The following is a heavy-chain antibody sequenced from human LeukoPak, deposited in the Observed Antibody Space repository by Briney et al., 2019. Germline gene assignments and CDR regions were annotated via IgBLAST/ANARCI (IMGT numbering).Heavy chain of an antibody. CDR1: GGTFSSYA. V-gene: IGHV1-69*13. CDR2: IIPIFGTA. CDR3: ARLKTTVTGSYYYYGVDV. Sequence: GASVKVSCKASGGTFSSYAISWVRQAPGQGLEWMGGIIPIFGTANYAQKFQGRVTITADESTSTAYMELSSLRSEDTAVYYCARLKTTVTGSYYYYGVDVWGQGTTVTVSS. D-gene: IGHD4-11*01. J-gene: IGHJ6*02.